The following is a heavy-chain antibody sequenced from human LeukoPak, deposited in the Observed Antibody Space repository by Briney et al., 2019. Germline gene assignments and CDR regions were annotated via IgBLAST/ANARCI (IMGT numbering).Heavy chain of an antibody. Sequence: GGSLRLSCAASGFTFSSYAMSWVRQAPGKELEWVSAISGSGGSTYYADSVKGRFTISRDNSKNTLYLQMNSLRAEDTAVYYCAKSDFWSGSLHYFDYWGQGTLVTVSS. J-gene: IGHJ4*02. D-gene: IGHD3-3*01. CDR3: AKSDFWSGSLHYFDY. CDR2: ISGSGGST. V-gene: IGHV3-23*01. CDR1: GFTFSSYA.